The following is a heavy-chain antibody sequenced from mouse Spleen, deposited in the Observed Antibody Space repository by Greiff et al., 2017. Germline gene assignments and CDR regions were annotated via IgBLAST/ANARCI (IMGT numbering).Heavy chain of an antibody. J-gene: IGHJ3*01. CDR1: GYSITSGYY. Sequence: EVKLMESGPGLVKPSQSLSLTCSVTGYSITSGYYWNWIRQFPGNKLEWMGYISYDGSNNYNPSLKNRISITRDTSKNQFFLKLNSVTTEDTATYYCARDWPWFAYWGQGTLVTVSA. CDR3: ARDWPWFAY. V-gene: IGHV3-6*01. CDR2: ISYDGSN.